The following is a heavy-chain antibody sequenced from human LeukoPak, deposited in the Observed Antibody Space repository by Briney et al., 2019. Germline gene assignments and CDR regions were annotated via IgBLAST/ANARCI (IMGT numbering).Heavy chain of an antibody. Sequence: SQTLSLTCAVSGGSISSGGYSWSWIRQPPGKGLEWIGYIYHSGSTYYNPSPKSRVTISVDRSKNQLSLKLSSVTAADTAVYYCARGLWFGELLTPGWFDPWGQGTLVTVSS. CDR1: GGSISSGGYS. CDR2: IYHSGST. CDR3: ARGLWFGELLTPGWFDP. V-gene: IGHV4-30-2*01. D-gene: IGHD3-10*01. J-gene: IGHJ5*02.